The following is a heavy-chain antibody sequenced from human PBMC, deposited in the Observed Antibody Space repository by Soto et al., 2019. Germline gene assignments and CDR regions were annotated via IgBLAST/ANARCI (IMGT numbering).Heavy chain of an antibody. CDR1: GFTFSSYA. D-gene: IGHD3-16*01. V-gene: IGHV3-23*01. CDR3: AKGSSSHFPSFVSGCSY. CDR2: ISGSAGST. Sequence: GGSLRLSCAASGFTFSSYAMSWVRQAPGKGLEWVSTISGSAGSTYYADSVKGRFTISRDNSRNTLYLQMTSLRGDDTAVYYCAKGSSSHFPSFVSGCSYWGQGTLVTVSS. J-gene: IGHJ4*02.